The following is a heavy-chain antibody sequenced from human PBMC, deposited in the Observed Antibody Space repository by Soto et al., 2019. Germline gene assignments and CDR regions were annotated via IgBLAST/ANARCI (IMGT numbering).Heavy chain of an antibody. J-gene: IGHJ5*02. V-gene: IGHV4-31*03. CDR1: GGSISSGGYY. CDR3: AGAGGGGCDHRWFDP. CDR2: IIYSGTT. D-gene: IGHD3-16*01. Sequence: QVQLQESGPGLVKPSQTLSLTCTVSGGSISSGGYYWSWIRQHPGKGLEWIGYIIYSGTTYYNPTPKSRCTMSVDSAKNQFSLTLRAVSAAARAVYYCAGAGGGGCDHRWFDPWGQGTLVTVSS.